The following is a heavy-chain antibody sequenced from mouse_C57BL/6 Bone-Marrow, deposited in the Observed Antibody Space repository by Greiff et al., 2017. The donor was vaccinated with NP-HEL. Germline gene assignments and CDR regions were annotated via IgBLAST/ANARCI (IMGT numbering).Heavy chain of an antibody. CDR3: ARDYDPMITRYAMDY. J-gene: IGHJ4*01. CDR2: ISYGGSYT. CDR1: GFTFSSYA. V-gene: IGHV5-4*01. D-gene: IGHD2-4*01. Sequence: EVHLVESGGGLVKPGGSLKLSCAASGFTFSSYAMSWVRQTPEKRLEWVATISYGGSYTYYPDNVKGRFTISRDNAKNNLYLQMSHLKSEDTAMYYCARDYDPMITRYAMDYWGQGTSVTVSS.